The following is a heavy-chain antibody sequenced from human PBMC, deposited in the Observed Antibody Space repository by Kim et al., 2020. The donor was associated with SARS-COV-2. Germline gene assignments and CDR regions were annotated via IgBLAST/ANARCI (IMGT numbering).Heavy chain of an antibody. Sequence: GGSLRLSCAASGFTFSSYSMNWVRQAPGKGLEWVSSISSSSSYIYYADSVKGRFTISRDNAKNSLYLQMNSLRAEDTAVYYCARAGFLTGYYQYWYFDLWGRGTLVTVSS. D-gene: IGHD3-9*01. CDR3: ARAGFLTGYYQYWYFDL. V-gene: IGHV3-21*01. CDR2: ISSSSSYI. J-gene: IGHJ2*01. CDR1: GFTFSSYS.